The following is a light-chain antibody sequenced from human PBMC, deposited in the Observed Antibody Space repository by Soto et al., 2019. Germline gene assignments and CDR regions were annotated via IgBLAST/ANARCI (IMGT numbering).Light chain of an antibody. CDR3: TSYTPTGALV. CDR1: NTDVGGYNY. J-gene: IGLJ6*01. V-gene: IGLV2-14*01. Sequence: QSALTQPASVSGSPGQSITVSCTGTNTDVGGYNYVSWYQHRPGKAPRLMIYEVRNRLSGVSNRFSGSKSGNTASLTISGLQSEDEAVYYCTSYTPTGALVFGSGTKVTVL. CDR2: EVR.